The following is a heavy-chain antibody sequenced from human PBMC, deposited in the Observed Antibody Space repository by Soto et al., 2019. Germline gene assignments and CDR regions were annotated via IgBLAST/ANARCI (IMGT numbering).Heavy chain of an antibody. CDR2: ISGSGGST. D-gene: IGHD2-15*01. Sequence: GGSLRLSCAASGFTFSSYAMSWVRQAPGKGLEWVSAISGSGGSTYYADSVKGRFTISRDNSKNTLYLQMNSLRAEDTAIYYCAKEGYCSGGSCLGFDYWGQGTLVTVSS. CDR3: AKEGYCSGGSCLGFDY. J-gene: IGHJ4*02. V-gene: IGHV3-23*01. CDR1: GFTFSSYA.